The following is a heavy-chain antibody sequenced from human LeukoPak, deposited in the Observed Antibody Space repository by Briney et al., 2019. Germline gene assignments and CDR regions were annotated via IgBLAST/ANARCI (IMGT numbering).Heavy chain of an antibody. Sequence: GGSLRLSCAASGFTFSDYYMSWIRQAPGKGLEWLSYINIGGTNTHYADSVKGRFTISRDNAKESLYLQMNNLRAEDTAVYYCATDGAGFDTWGQGVLVTVSS. CDR1: GFTFSDYY. J-gene: IGHJ5*02. CDR3: ATDGAGFDT. CDR2: INIGGTNT. V-gene: IGHV3-11*01.